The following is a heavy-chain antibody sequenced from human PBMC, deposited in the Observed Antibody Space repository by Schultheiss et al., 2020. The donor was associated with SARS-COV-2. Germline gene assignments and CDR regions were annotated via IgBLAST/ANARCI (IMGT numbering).Heavy chain of an antibody. CDR1: GGSISSYY. J-gene: IGHJ4*02. CDR3: ATGPSSTSLPFDY. Sequence: SETLSLTCTVSGGSISSYYWSWIRQPAGKGLEWIGHIYTTGSTNYNPSLKSRVTISVDTSKNQFSLKLSSVTAADTAVYYCATGPSSTSLPFDYWGQGTLVTVSS. V-gene: IGHV4-4*07. D-gene: IGHD2-2*01. CDR2: IYTTGST.